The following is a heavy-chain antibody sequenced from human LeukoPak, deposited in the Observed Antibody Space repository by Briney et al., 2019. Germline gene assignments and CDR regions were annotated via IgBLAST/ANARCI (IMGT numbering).Heavy chain of an antibody. Sequence: PGGSLRLSCAASGFTFSSFWMTWVRQAPGKGLEWVASIKQDGSGKSCVDSVKGRFTISRDNAKNSLYLQMNSLRAEDTAVYYCARALRGSHYYDSSGYYDYWGQGTLVTVSS. V-gene: IGHV3-7*01. D-gene: IGHD3-22*01. J-gene: IGHJ4*02. CDR2: IKQDGSGK. CDR3: ARALRGSHYYDSSGYYDY. CDR1: GFTFSSFW.